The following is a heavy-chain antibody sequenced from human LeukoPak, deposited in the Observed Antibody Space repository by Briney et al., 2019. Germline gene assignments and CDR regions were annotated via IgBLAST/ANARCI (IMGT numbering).Heavy chain of an antibody. CDR3: ATRVTPMDYYYGMDV. CDR1: GYTLTELS. D-gene: IGHD2-21*02. J-gene: IGHJ6*02. V-gene: IGHV1-24*01. Sequence: ASVNVSCKVSGYTLTELSMHWVRQAPGKGLEWMGGFDPGDGETIYALKFQGRVTMTEDTSTDTAYMELSSLRSEDTAVYYCATRVTPMDYYYGMDVWGQGTTVTVSS. CDR2: FDPGDGET.